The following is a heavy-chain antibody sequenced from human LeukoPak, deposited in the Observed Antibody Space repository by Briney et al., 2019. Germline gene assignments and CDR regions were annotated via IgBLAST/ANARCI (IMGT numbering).Heavy chain of an antibody. V-gene: IGHV1-18*01. D-gene: IGHD3-16*01. CDR3: ARDGGGQTFDY. Sequence: ASVKVSCRASGYTFTAYFIHWVRQAPGQGLEWMGWISAYNGNTNYAQKLQGRVTMTTDTSTSTAYMELRSLRSDDTAVYYCARDGGGQTFDYWGQGTLVTVSS. CDR1: GYTFTAYF. J-gene: IGHJ4*02. CDR2: ISAYNGNT.